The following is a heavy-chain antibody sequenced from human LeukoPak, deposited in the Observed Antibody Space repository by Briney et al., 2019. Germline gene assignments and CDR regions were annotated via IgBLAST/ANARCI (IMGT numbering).Heavy chain of an antibody. CDR3: ARGYYYDSSGYYLSDAFDI. V-gene: IGHV3-43*02. J-gene: IGHJ3*02. CDR1: GFTFSSYA. D-gene: IGHD3-22*01. Sequence: GGSLRLSCTASGFTFSSYAMNWVRQAPGKGLEWVSLISGDGGSTYYADSVKGRFTISRDNSKNSLYLQMNSLRTEDTALYYCARGYYYDSSGYYLSDAFDIWGQGTMVTVSS. CDR2: ISGDGGST.